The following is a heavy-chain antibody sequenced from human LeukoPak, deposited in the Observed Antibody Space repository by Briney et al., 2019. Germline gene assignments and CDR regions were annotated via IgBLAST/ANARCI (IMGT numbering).Heavy chain of an antibody. J-gene: IGHJ5*02. V-gene: IGHV1-69*06. Sequence: SVTVSCKASGGTFSSYAMSWVRQAPGQGLEWMGGIIHIVGTANYAQKFQGRVTITADKSTSTAYMELSSLRSEDTAVYYCSIVVKSPDITMVRGVTPSNWFDPWGQGTLVTVSS. CDR2: IIHIVGTA. D-gene: IGHD3-10*01. CDR3: SIVVKSPDITMVRGVTPSNWFDP. CDR1: GGTFSSYA.